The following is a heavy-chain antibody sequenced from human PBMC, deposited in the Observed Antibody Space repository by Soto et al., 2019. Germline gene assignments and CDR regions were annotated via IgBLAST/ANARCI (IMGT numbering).Heavy chain of an antibody. V-gene: IGHV6-1*01. CDR2: TYYRSKWYN. CDR3: SRVQKSPFQRNLFAS. D-gene: IGHD2-2*01. CDR1: GDSVSSNSAA. Sequence: SQTLPLTCAISGDSVSSNSAAWNWIRQSPSRGLEWLGRTYYRSKWYNDYAVSVKSRITINPDTSKNQFSLQLNSVTPEDTAVYYCSRVQKSPFQRNLFASWSQRTPVTV. J-gene: IGHJ5*01.